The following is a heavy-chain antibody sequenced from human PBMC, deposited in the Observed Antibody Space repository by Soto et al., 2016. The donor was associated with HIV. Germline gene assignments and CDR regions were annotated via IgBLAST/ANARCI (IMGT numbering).Heavy chain of an antibody. CDR2: ISAYKYNT. J-gene: IGHJ1*01. Sequence: QVQLVQSGAEVKKPGASVKVSCKASGYTFTGYYMHWVRQAPGQGLEWMGWISAYKYNTNYAQKFQGRVILTTDRSTRTAHMELRSLTSDDTAIYYCASYIATAGGLEHFQHWGQGTLITVSS. CDR3: ASYIATAGGLEHFQH. D-gene: IGHD6-13*01. V-gene: IGHV1-18*04. CDR1: GYTFTGYY.